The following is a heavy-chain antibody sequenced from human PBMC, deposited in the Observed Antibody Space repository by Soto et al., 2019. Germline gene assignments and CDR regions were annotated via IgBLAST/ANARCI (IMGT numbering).Heavy chain of an antibody. V-gene: IGHV3-33*01. CDR3: ARDMGVRARGFDY. CDR2: IWYDGSNK. Sequence: GGSLRLSCAASGFTFSSYGMHWVRQAPGKGLEWVAVIWYDGSNKYYADSVKGRFTISRDNSKNTLYLQMNSLRAEDTAVYYCARDMGVRARGFDYWGQGTLVTVSS. J-gene: IGHJ4*02. D-gene: IGHD6-6*01. CDR1: GFTFSSYG.